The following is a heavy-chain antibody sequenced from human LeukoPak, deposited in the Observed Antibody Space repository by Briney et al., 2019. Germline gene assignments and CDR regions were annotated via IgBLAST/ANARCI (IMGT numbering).Heavy chain of an antibody. J-gene: IGHJ4*02. V-gene: IGHV1-69*13. D-gene: IGHD3-22*01. CDR3: ARGNKYYSDSSGYCH. CDR2: IIPIFGTA. CDR1: GGTFSSYA. Sequence: SVKVSCEASGGTFSSYAISWVRQAPGQGLEWMGGIIPIFGTANYAQKFQGRVTITADESTSTAYMELSSLRSEDTAVYYCARGNKYYSDSSGYCHWGQGTLVTVSS.